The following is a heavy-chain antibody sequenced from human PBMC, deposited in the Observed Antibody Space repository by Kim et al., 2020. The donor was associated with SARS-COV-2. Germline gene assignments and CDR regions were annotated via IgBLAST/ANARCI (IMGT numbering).Heavy chain of an antibody. J-gene: IGHJ4*02. Sequence: GGSLRLSCAASGFTFSGSAMHWVRQASGKGLEWVGRIRSKANSYATAYAASVKGRFTISRDDSKNTAYLQMNSLKTEDTAVYYCTSRLAVAGTGSLDYWGQGTLVTVSS. D-gene: IGHD6-19*01. CDR2: IRSKANSYAT. CDR1: GFTFSGSA. V-gene: IGHV3-73*01. CDR3: TSRLAVAGTGSLDY.